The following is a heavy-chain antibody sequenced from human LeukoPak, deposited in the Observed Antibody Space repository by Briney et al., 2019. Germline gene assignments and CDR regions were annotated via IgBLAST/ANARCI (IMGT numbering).Heavy chain of an antibody. CDR3: AKVLDLSKRGLDAFDI. CDR1: GGSISGYY. CDR2: IYTSGST. J-gene: IGHJ3*02. V-gene: IGHV4-4*07. Sequence: SETLSLTCTVSGGSISGYYWTWIRQPAGKGLEWIGRIYTSGSTSFNPSLKSRVTMSVDTSKNQFSLSLSSVTAADTAVYYCAKVLDLSKRGLDAFDIWGQGTMVTVSS.